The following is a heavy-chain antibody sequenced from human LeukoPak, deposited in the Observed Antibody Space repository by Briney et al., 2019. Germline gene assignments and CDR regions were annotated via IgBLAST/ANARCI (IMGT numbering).Heavy chain of an antibody. D-gene: IGHD6-13*01. CDR3: ATATPIAAAGTGLSYYYYGMDV. J-gene: IGHJ6*02. CDR2: FDPEGGET. Sequence: ASVKVSCKVSGYTLTELSMHWVRQAPGKGLEWMGGFDPEGGETIYAQKFQGRVTMTEDTSTDTAYMELSSLRSEDTAVYYCATATPIAAAGTGLSYYYYGMDVWGQGTTVTVSS. CDR1: GYTLTELS. V-gene: IGHV1-24*01.